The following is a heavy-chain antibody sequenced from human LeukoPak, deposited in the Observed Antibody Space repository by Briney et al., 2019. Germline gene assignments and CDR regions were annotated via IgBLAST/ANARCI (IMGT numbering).Heavy chain of an antibody. V-gene: IGHV1-69*13. J-gene: IGHJ5*02. CDR1: GGTFSSYA. CDR2: IIPIFGTA. CDR3: VRDSHPYDSSGGRNWFDP. Sequence: ASVKVSCKASGGTFSSYAISWVRQAPGQGLEWMGGIIPIFGTANYAQKFQGRVTITADESTSTAYMELSSLRSEDTAVYYCVRDSHPYDSSGGRNWFDPWGQGTLVTVSS. D-gene: IGHD3-22*01.